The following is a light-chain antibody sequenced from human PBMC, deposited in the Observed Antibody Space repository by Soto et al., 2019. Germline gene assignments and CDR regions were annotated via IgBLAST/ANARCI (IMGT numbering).Light chain of an antibody. CDR3: QQRRTWPLT. J-gene: IGKJ4*01. CDR2: DAS. Sequence: EIVLTQSPATLSLSPGARATLSCRASQIINNYLAWYQQKPGQAPRLLIFDASNRATGIPPRVLGSGSGTEFTLTISSLDPEDSAVYYCQQRRTWPLTFGGGTKVEIK. CDR1: QIINNY. V-gene: IGKV3-11*01.